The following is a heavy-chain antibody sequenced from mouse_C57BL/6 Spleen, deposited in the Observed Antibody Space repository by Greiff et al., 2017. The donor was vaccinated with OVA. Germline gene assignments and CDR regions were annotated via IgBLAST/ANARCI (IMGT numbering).Heavy chain of an antibody. CDR1: GFTFSNYW. CDR3: TASNYAWFAY. D-gene: IGHD2-5*01. J-gene: IGHJ3*01. V-gene: IGHV6-3*01. CDR2: IRLKSDNYAT. Sequence: EVQRVESGGGLVQPGGSMKLSCVASGFTFSNYWMNWVRQSPEKGLEWVAQIRLKSDNYATHYAESVKGRFTISRDDSKSSVYLQMNNLRAEDTGIYYCTASNYAWFAYWGQGTLVTVSA.